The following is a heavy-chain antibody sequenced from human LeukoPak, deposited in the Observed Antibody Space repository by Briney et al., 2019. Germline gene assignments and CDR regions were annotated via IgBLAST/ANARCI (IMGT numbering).Heavy chain of an antibody. CDR3: ARAGFYGGNSGGAFDI. J-gene: IGHJ3*02. CDR1: GFTFSSYW. D-gene: IGHD4-23*01. Sequence: GGSLGLSCAASGFTFSSYWMHWVRQAPGKGLVWVSRINSDGSSTSYADSVKGRLTISRDSAKNTLYLQMNSLRAEDTAVYYCARAGFYGGNSGGAFDIWGQGTMVTVSS. CDR2: INSDGSST. V-gene: IGHV3-74*01.